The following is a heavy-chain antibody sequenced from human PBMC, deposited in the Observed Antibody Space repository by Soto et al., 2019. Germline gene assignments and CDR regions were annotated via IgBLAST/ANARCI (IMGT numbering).Heavy chain of an antibody. Sequence: GGSLRLSCAASAFTFSSYGMHWVRQAPGKGLEWVAVISYDGSNKYYADSVKGRFTISRDNSKNTLYLQMNSLRAEDTAVYYCAKGSAAADYWGQGTLVTVSS. CDR1: AFTFSSYG. D-gene: IGHD6-13*01. CDR2: ISYDGSNK. CDR3: AKGSAAADY. V-gene: IGHV3-30*18. J-gene: IGHJ4*02.